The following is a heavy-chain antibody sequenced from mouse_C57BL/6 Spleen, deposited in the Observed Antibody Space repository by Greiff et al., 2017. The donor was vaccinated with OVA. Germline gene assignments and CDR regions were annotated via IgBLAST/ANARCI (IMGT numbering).Heavy chain of an antibody. Sequence: QVQLQQSGAELVKPGASVKLSCKASGYTFTSYWMQWVKQRPGQGLEWIGEIDPSDSYTNYNQKFKGKATLTVDTSSSTAYMQLSSLTSEDSAVYYCARSSYKDAMDYWGQGTSVTVSS. CDR3: ARSSYKDAMDY. D-gene: IGHD3-2*02. J-gene: IGHJ4*01. CDR2: IDPSDSYT. CDR1: GYTFTSYW. V-gene: IGHV1-50*01.